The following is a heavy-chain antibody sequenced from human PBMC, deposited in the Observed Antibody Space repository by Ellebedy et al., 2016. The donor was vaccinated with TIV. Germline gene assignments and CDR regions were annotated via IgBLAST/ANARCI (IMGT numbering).Heavy chain of an antibody. CDR1: GITFNTHG. Sequence: GGSLRLSXAVSGITFNTHGMAWVRQAPGKGLEWVSGISGSGGRAHYADSVKGRFTISRDNSKNTLSLQMNDLRAEDTALYYCVKADYESLYYFEDWGQGTLVTVSS. CDR3: VKADYESLYYFED. V-gene: IGHV3-23*01. J-gene: IGHJ4*02. CDR2: ISGSGGRA. D-gene: IGHD3-16*01.